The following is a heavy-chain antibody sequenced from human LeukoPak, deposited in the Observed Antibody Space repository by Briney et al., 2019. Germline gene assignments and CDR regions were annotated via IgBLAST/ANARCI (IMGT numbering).Heavy chain of an antibody. Sequence: EASVKVSFTVSGYTLTELSMHWVRQAPGKGLEWMGGFDPEDGETIYAQKFQGRVTMTEDTSTDTAYMELSSLRSEDMAVYYCATAGQWLEFDYWGQGTLVTVSS. CDR2: FDPEDGET. CDR3: ATAGQWLEFDY. J-gene: IGHJ4*02. CDR1: GYTLTELS. D-gene: IGHD6-19*01. V-gene: IGHV1-24*01.